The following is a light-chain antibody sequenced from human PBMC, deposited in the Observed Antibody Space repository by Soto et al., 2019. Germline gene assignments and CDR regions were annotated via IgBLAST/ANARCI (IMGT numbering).Light chain of an antibody. Sequence: QSALTQPASVSGSHGQSITISCTGPSRDVGSYNLVSWYQQHPGKAPKLMIYEVSKRPSGVSNRFSGSKSGNTASLTISGLQAEDEADYYCCSYAGSSTFYVFGTGTKVTVL. J-gene: IGLJ1*01. CDR2: EVS. CDR1: SRDVGSYNL. CDR3: CSYAGSSTFYV. V-gene: IGLV2-23*02.